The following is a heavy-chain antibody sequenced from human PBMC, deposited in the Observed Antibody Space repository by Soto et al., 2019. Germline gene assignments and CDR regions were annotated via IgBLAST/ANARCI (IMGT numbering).Heavy chain of an antibody. CDR2: ISPHNGNT. CDR3: ARGRLYQLLAGSDAFDI. J-gene: IGHJ3*02. D-gene: IGHD2-2*01. CDR1: GYTFTNYA. Sequence: QVHLVQSGAGVKKPGASVKVSCKASGYTFTNYAINWVRQAPGQGLEWMGWISPHNGNTIYAQKLQDRVTMPPDTSAGTAYKELRSLRSDDTAVYFCARGRLYQLLAGSDAFDIWGQWTVVTVSS. V-gene: IGHV1-18*01.